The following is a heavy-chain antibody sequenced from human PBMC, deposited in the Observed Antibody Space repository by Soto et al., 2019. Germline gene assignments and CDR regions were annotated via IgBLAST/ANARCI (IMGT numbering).Heavy chain of an antibody. Sequence: PGGSLRLSCAASGFTFSSYAMHWVRQAPGKGLDWVAVISYDGRNKYYADSVKGRFTISRDNSKNTLYLQMNSLRAEDTAVYYCATETIVGDTTYYYYYYGLDVWGQGTTVTVSS. V-gene: IGHV3-30-3*01. D-gene: IGHD1-26*01. CDR2: ISYDGRNK. CDR3: ATETIVGDTTYYYYYYGLDV. J-gene: IGHJ6*02. CDR1: GFTFSSYA.